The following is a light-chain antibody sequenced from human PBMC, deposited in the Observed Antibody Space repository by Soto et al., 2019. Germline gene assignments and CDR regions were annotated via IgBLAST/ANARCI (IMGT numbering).Light chain of an antibody. CDR3: QQYGSSPLT. CDR1: QSVISSY. CDR2: GAS. V-gene: IGKV3-20*01. J-gene: IGKJ4*01. Sequence: EIVLTQSPGTLSLSPGERATLSCRASQSVISSYLAWYQQKPGQAPGLLIYGASSMDTGIPDRFSGSGSGTDFTLTISRLEPEDFAVYYCQQYGSSPLTFGGGTKVEIK.